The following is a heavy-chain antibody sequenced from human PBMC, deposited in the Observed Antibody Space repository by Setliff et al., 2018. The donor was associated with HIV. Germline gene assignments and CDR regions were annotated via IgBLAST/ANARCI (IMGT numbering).Heavy chain of an antibody. CDR2: LASYNDDA. Sequence: ASVKVSCKASGYTFTNYGITWVRQAPGHGLEWMGWLASYNDDANYAQKFQGRVTMTGDTSTSTVYMELSSLRSEDTAVYYCARDGYYNSWSGYGYYYYYMDVWGKGTTVTVSS. J-gene: IGHJ6*03. V-gene: IGHV1-18*01. CDR3: ARDGYYNSWSGYGYYYYYMDV. D-gene: IGHD3-3*01. CDR1: GYTFTNYG.